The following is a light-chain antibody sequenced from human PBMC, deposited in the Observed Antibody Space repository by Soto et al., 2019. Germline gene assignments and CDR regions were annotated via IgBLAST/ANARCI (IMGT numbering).Light chain of an antibody. V-gene: IGLV1-40*01. Sequence: QSVLTQPPSVSGAPGQRVTISCTGSSSNIGAGYEVHWYQQLPGTAPKLLIYGNSNRPSGVPDRFSGSKSGTSASLAITGLQAEDEADYSCQSYDSSLGASVFGGGTQLTVL. CDR1: SSNIGAGYE. J-gene: IGLJ7*01. CDR2: GNS. CDR3: QSYDSSLGASV.